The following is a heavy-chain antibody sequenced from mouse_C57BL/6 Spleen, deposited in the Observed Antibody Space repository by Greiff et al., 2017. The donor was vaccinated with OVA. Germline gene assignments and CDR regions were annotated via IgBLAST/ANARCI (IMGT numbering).Heavy chain of an antibody. CDR1: GYTFTSYW. Sequence: VQLQQPGAELVKPGASVKLSCKASGYTFTSYWMQWVKQRPGQGLEWIGEIDPSDSYTNYNQKFKGKATLTVDTASSTAYMQLSSLTSEDSAVYYCARWAQATSFDYWGQGTTLTVSS. V-gene: IGHV1-50*01. CDR3: ARWAQATSFDY. CDR2: IDPSDSYT. D-gene: IGHD3-2*02. J-gene: IGHJ2*01.